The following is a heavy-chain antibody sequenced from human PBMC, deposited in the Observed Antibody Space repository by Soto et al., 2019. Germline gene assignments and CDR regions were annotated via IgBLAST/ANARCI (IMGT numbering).Heavy chain of an antibody. CDR3: AKGGGSCCFDC. J-gene: IGHJ4*02. V-gene: IGHV3-23*01. CDR2: ISGSGEST. Sequence: EVQLLESGGGLVQPGGSLRLSCAASGFTFSNYAMSWVRQAPGKGLEWVSAISGSGESTFYGDSVKGRFTVSRDNSTHTLYLQMNSLGVEDTAEYYCAKGGGSCCFDCWGQGTLVTVSS. CDR1: GFTFSNYA. D-gene: IGHD2-15*01.